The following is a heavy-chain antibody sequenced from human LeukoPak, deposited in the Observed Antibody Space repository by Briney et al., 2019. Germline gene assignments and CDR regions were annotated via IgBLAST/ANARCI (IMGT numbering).Heavy chain of an antibody. CDR3: ARAGRDGYNLWYFDL. J-gene: IGHJ2*01. CDR1: GGSFSGYY. V-gene: IGHV4-34*01. CDR2: INHSGST. D-gene: IGHD5-24*01. Sequence: SETLSLTCAVYGGSFSGYYWSWIRQPPGKGLEWIGEINHSGSTNYNPSLKSRVTISVDTSKNQFSLKPSSVTAADTAVYYCARAGRDGYNLWYFDLWGRGTLVTVSS.